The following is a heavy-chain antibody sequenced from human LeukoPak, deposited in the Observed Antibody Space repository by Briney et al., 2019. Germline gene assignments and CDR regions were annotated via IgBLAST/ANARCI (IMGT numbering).Heavy chain of an antibody. CDR3: AKESSSGWKYYFDY. D-gene: IGHD6-19*01. CDR1: GFTFSGSA. CDR2: IRSKANSYAT. V-gene: IGHV3-73*01. J-gene: IGHJ4*02. Sequence: GGSLRLSCAASGFTFSGSAMHWVRQASGKGLEWVGRIRSKANSYATAYAASVKGRFTISRDNSKNTLYLQMNSLRAEDAAVYYCAKESSSGWKYYFDYWGQGTLVTVSS.